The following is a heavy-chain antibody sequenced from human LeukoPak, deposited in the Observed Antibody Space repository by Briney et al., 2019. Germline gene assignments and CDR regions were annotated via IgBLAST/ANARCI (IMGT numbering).Heavy chain of an antibody. V-gene: IGHV3-74*01. J-gene: IGHJ4*02. Sequence: GGSLRLSCAASGFTFSSYWMHWVRQAPGKGLVWVSRINSDGSSTSYADSVKGRFTISRDNAKNTLYLQMNSLRAEDTAVYYCASSSYGSGSYSPFDYWGQGTLVTVSS. CDR2: INSDGSST. D-gene: IGHD3-10*01. CDR3: ASSSYGSGSYSPFDY. CDR1: GFTFSSYW.